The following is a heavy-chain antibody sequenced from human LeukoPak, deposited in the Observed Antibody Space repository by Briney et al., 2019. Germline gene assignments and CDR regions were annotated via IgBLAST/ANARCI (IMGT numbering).Heavy chain of an antibody. CDR1: GFTFSSYA. CDR2: ISSNVATT. J-gene: IGHJ5*02. Sequence: GGSLRLSCAASGFTFSSYAMYWVRQSPGKGLEYVSGISSNVATTYYANSVKGRFTISRDNSKNKLFLQMGSLRPDDMAVYYCARDPRGVRGVLAPNYLDPWGQGTLVTVSS. CDR3: ARDPRGVRGVLAPNYLDP. D-gene: IGHD3-10*01. V-gene: IGHV3-64*01.